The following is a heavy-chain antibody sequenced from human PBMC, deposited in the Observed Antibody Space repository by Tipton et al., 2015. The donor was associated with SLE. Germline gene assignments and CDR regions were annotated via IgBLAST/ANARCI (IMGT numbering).Heavy chain of an antibody. V-gene: IGHV4-31*03. CDR1: GGSISSGAYL. CDR3: AKDYNHDNPDYN. CDR2: IYYSGRT. Sequence: TLSLTCIVSGGSISSGAYLWSWIRQHPGKGLEWIGYIYYSGRTYYNPSLKSRISISVDTSKNQFSLNLSSVTAADTAVYYCAKDYNHDNPDYNWGQGTLVIVSS. D-gene: IGHD4/OR15-4a*01. J-gene: IGHJ4*02.